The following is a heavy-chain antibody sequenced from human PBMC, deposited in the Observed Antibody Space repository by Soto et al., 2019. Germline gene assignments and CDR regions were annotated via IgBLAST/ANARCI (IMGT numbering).Heavy chain of an antibody. CDR3: ASNGGSYPFGD. D-gene: IGHD1-26*01. Sequence: QVQLVESGGGVVQPGRSLRLSCAASGFTFSSYGMHWVRQAPGKGLEWVAVISYDGSNKYYADSVKGRFTISRDNSKNPLYLQMNSLRAEDTAVYYCASNGGSYPFGDWGQGTLVTVSS. CDR1: GFTFSSYG. CDR2: ISYDGSNK. J-gene: IGHJ4*02. V-gene: IGHV3-30*03.